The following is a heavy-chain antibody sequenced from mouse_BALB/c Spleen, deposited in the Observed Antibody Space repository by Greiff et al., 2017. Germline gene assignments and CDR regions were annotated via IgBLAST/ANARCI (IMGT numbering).Heavy chain of an antibody. J-gene: IGHJ3*01. D-gene: IGHD1-1*01. Sequence: QVQLQQPGAELVKPGASVKMSCKASGYTFTSYWMHWVRQRPGQGLEWIGVINPSDSYTSYNQKFKGKATLTVDTSSSTAYMQLSSLTSEDSAVYYCTRDATVGAYWGQGTLVTVSA. CDR1: GYTFTSYW. V-gene: IGHV1S127*01. CDR3: TRDATVGAY. CDR2: INPSDSYT.